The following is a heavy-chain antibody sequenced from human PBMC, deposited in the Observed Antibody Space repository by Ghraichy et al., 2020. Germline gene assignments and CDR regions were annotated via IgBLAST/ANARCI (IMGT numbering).Heavy chain of an antibody. CDR2: IIPIFGTA. V-gene: IGHV1-69*13. CDR3: ARDRELRYFDWLPDDAFDI. J-gene: IGHJ3*02. D-gene: IGHD3-9*01. CDR1: GGTFSSYA. Sequence: SVKVSCKASGGTFSSYAISWVRQAPGQGLEWMGGIIPIFGTANYAQKFQGRVTITADESTSTAYMELSSLRSEDTAVYYCARDRELRYFDWLPDDAFDIWGQGTMVTVSS.